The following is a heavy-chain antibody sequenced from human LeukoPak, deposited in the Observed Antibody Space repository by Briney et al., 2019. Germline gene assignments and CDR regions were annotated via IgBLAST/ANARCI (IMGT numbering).Heavy chain of an antibody. D-gene: IGHD3-22*01. CDR1: GGPISSSSYY. Sequence: RASETLSLTCTVSGGPISSSSYYWGWIRQPPGKGLEWIGSIYYSGSTYYNPSLKSRVTISVDTSKNQFSLKLSSVTAADTAVYYCAREVPPGEDSSGYYQMDVWGKGTTVTVSS. V-gene: IGHV4-39*07. CDR3: AREVPPGEDSSGYYQMDV. CDR2: IYYSGST. J-gene: IGHJ6*04.